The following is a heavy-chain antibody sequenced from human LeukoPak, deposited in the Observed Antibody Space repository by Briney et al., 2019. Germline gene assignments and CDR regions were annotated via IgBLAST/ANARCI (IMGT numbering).Heavy chain of an antibody. J-gene: IGHJ4*02. V-gene: IGHV4-31*03. CDR1: GGSINSGGYY. CDR3: VRDARSYYYDSSGPD. D-gene: IGHD3-22*01. Sequence: PSETLSLTCTVSGGSINSGGYYWSWIRQHPGKGLEWIGYIYYSGSTYYNPSLKSRVTISVDTSKNQFSLKLSSVTAADTAVYYCVRDARSYYYDSSGPDWGQGTLVTVSS. CDR2: IYYSGST.